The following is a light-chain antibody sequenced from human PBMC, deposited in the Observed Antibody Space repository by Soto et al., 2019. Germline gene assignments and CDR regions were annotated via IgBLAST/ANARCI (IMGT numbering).Light chain of an antibody. CDR2: GAS. Sequence: EVVLTQSPGTLSLSPGERATLSCRASQRVTSTYLAWYQQKPGQAPRLLIYGASNRATGIPDRFSGSGSGTDFTLTIRRLEPEDFAVYFCQKYDKSPFTFGPGTKVDIK. CDR3: QKYDKSPFT. V-gene: IGKV3-20*01. CDR1: QRVTSTY. J-gene: IGKJ3*01.